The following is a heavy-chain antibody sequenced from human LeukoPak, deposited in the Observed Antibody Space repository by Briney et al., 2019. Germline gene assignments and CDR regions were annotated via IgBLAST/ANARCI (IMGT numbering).Heavy chain of an antibody. Sequence: GGSLRLSCAASGFTFSSYSMNWVRQAPGKGLEWVSSISSSSSYIYYADSVKGRFTISRDNAKNSLYLQMNSLRAEDTAVYYCARGKVVTGIDYWGQGTLVTVSS. CDR2: ISSSSSYI. J-gene: IGHJ4*02. V-gene: IGHV3-21*04. CDR3: ARGKVVTGIDY. D-gene: IGHD2-21*02. CDR1: GFTFSSYS.